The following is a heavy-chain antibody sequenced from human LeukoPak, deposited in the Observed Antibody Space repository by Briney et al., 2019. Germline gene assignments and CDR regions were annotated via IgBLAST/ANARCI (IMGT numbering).Heavy chain of an antibody. CDR2: INHSGST. CDR1: GGSFSGYY. Sequence: SETLSLTCAVYGGSFSGYYWSWIRQPPGKGLEWIGEINHSGSTNYNPSLKSRVTISVDTSKNQFSPKLSSVTAADTAVYYCARMLTPYYYYYYMDVWGKGTTVTVSS. J-gene: IGHJ6*03. D-gene: IGHD3-9*01. V-gene: IGHV4-34*01. CDR3: ARMLTPYYYYYYMDV.